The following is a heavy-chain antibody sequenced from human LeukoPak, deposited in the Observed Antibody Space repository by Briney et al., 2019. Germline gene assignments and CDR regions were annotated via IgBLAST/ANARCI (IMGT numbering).Heavy chain of an antibody. CDR1: GGSISSSSYY. V-gene: IGHV4-39*07. J-gene: IGHJ5*02. CDR2: IYYSGST. Sequence: SETLSLTCTVSGGSISSSSYYWGWIRQPPGKGLEWIGSIYYSGSTYYNPSLKSRVTISVDTSKNQFSLKLSFVTAADTAVYYCARAESHYRLVPAAIFHAVDWFDPWGQGTLVTVSS. CDR3: ARAESHYRLVPAAIFHAVDWFDP. D-gene: IGHD2-2*01.